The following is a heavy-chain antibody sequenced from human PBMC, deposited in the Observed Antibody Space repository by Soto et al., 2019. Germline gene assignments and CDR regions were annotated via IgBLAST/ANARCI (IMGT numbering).Heavy chain of an antibody. Sequence: QVQLMESGGGVVQPGRSLRLSCAASGFTFSNYAMHWVRQAPGKGLEWVAVISYDGSNKYYADSVKGRFTISRDNSETTLYLQMNSLRAEDTAVYYCARDRRSGSYLYQDLDYWGQGTLVTVSS. CDR2: ISYDGSNK. CDR3: ARDRRSGSYLYQDLDY. CDR1: GFTFSNYA. D-gene: IGHD1-26*01. J-gene: IGHJ4*02. V-gene: IGHV3-30-3*01.